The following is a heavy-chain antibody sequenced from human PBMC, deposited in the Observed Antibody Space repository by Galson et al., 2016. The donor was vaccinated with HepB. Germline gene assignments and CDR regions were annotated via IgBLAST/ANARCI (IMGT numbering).Heavy chain of an antibody. CDR3: ARVLTDLSLTTGDSQTLPFTHHSLYYYYGMDV. D-gene: IGHD4-11*01. CDR1: GGSVGDYY. V-gene: IGHV4-59*02. Sequence: SETLSLTCTVSGGSVGDYYWAWIRQPPGKGLEWIGSIHYSGSTNYNPSLKSRVTISVDTSRNQFSLKLSSVTAADTAVYYCARVLTDLSLTTGDSQTLPFTHHSLYYYYGMDVWGQGTTVTVSS. CDR2: IHYSGST. J-gene: IGHJ6*02.